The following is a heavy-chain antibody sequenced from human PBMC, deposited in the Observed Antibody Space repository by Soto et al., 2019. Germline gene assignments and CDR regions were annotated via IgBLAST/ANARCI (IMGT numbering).Heavy chain of an antibody. CDR2: INPTGVST. V-gene: IGHV1-46*01. CDR3: AGDLVRGHNGMDV. Sequence: QVELVQSGAEVKKPGASVKISCKASGYTFTTYFMHWVRQAPGQGLEWMGIINPTGVSTTYAEKFQGRVTMTRDTSTTTVYMELASLRSDDTAVYYCAGDLVRGHNGMDVWGQGTTVTVTS. J-gene: IGHJ6*02. CDR1: GYTFTTYF.